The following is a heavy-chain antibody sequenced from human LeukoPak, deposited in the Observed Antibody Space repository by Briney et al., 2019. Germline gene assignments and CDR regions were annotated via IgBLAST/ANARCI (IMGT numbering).Heavy chain of an antibody. CDR1: GGTFSSYA. J-gene: IGHJ4*02. Sequence: ASVKVSCKASGGTFSSYAISWVRQAPGQGLEWMGGIIPIFGTANYAQKFQGRVTITADKSTSIAYMELSSLRSEDTAVYYCARGGGFDYDILTGYYQFDYWGQGTLVTVSS. CDR3: ARGGGFDYDILTGYYQFDY. V-gene: IGHV1-69*06. CDR2: IIPIFGTA. D-gene: IGHD3-9*01.